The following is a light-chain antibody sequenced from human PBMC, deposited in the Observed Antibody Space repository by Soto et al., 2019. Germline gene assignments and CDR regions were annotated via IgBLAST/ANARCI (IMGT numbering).Light chain of an antibody. V-gene: IGKV3-20*01. Sequence: NALRKSPGTLSLYPLERATLSFMASQSVSSSYLAWYQQKPGQAPRLLIYGASSRATGIPDRFGGSGSGTDFTLTISRLEPEDFAVYYCHQYGSSPPLTFGQGTKVDIK. CDR2: GAS. CDR3: HQYGSSPPLT. J-gene: IGKJ1*01. CDR1: QSVSSSY.